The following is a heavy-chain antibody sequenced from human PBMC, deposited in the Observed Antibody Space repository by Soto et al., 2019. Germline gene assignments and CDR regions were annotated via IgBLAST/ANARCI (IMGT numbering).Heavy chain of an antibody. D-gene: IGHD2-15*01. V-gene: IGHV4-38-2*01. J-gene: IGHJ3*01. Sequence: PSETLSLTCAVPGFFISSGNYWGWIRKPPGKGLEWIGSIFHGGNTYYNPSLKSRVTISVDMSKNQSSLKLNSVTAADTAVYYCARARWYDAFDVWGQGTVVTVSS. CDR1: GFFISSGNY. CDR3: ARARWYDAFDV. CDR2: IFHGGNT.